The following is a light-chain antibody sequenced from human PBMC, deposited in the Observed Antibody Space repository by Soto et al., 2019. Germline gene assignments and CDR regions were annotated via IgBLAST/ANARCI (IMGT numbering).Light chain of an antibody. J-gene: IGKJ4*01. CDR2: KAS. CDR1: QSVSTW. CDR3: HQYHIYPVT. Sequence: DIQMTQSPSTLSASVGDRVTITCRASQSVSTWLAWYQQKPGKAPKLLIHKASTLENGGPSRFSGSGSGTDFTLTISSLQPDDFATYYCHQYHIYPVTFGGETKVEIK. V-gene: IGKV1-5*03.